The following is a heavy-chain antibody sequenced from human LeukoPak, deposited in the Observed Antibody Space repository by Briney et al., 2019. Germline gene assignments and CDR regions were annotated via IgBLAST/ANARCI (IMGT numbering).Heavy chain of an antibody. J-gene: IGHJ6*02. CDR1: GFIFNNYA. CDR2: ISWNSGSI. Sequence: GRSLRLSCAGSGFIFNNYAMHWVRQPPGKGLEWVSGISWNSGSIDYADSVKGQFTISRDNSKDRLYLQMNSLRPEDTAMYYCARVRGGRSWYYYGMDVWGRGTTVTVSS. V-gene: IGHV3-9*01. D-gene: IGHD3-16*01. CDR3: ARVRGGRSWYYYGMDV.